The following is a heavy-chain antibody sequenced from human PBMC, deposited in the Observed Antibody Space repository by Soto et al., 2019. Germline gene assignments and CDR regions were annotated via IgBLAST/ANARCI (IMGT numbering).Heavy chain of an antibody. CDR1: GYTFTSYG. J-gene: IGHJ4*02. CDR3: ATPAGSRQYNWNNQPFDY. Sequence: VQLVQSGAEVKKPGASVKVSCKASGYTFTSYGISWVRQAPGQGLEWMGWISAYNGNTNYAQKLQGRVTMTTDTSTSTAYMELRSLRSDDTAVYYCATPAGSRQYNWNNQPFDYWGQGTLVTVSS. D-gene: IGHD1-20*01. CDR2: ISAYNGNT. V-gene: IGHV1-18*04.